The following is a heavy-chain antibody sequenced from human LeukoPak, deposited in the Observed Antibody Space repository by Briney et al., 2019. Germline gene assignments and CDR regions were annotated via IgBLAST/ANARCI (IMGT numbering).Heavy chain of an antibody. Sequence: SETLSLTCTVSGGSISGYYWSWIRQPPGKGLEGIGYVSYSGSTNYNPSLKSRVTMSVDTSKNQVSLKLRSVTTADTAVYYCARWNPYVSSGFYYAFDYWGQATLVPVSS. J-gene: IGHJ4*01. CDR2: VSYSGST. CDR1: GGSISGYY. CDR3: ARWNPYVSSGFYYAFDY. V-gene: IGHV4-59*01. D-gene: IGHD3-22*01.